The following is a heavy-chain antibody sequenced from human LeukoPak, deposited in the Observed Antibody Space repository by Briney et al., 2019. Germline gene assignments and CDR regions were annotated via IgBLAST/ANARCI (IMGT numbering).Heavy chain of an antibody. CDR1: GGSISSYY. J-gene: IGHJ4*02. Sequence: ASEALSLTCTVSGGSISSYYWSWIRQPPGKGLEGIGYIYYSGSTNYNPSLKSRVTISVDTSKNQFSLKLSSVTAADTAVYYCARESTVVPAAIEYWGQGTLVTVSS. D-gene: IGHD2-2*02. V-gene: IGHV4-59*01. CDR2: IYYSGST. CDR3: ARESTVVPAAIEY.